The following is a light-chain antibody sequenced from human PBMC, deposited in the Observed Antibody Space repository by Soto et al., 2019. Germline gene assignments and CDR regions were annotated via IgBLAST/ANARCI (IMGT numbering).Light chain of an antibody. V-gene: IGKV1-17*01. CDR1: QDIRSD. Sequence: DIQMTQSPSSLSASVGDRVTITCRASQDIRSDLGWYQQKPGKAPKRLIYAASRLQSGVPSRFSAHGSGTEFILTISSLQPEDFATYYCLQHKDYPYTLGQGTKVEIK. CDR3: LQHKDYPYT. CDR2: AAS. J-gene: IGKJ2*01.